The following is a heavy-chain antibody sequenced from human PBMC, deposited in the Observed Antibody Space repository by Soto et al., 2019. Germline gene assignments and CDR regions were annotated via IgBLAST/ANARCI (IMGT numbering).Heavy chain of an antibody. CDR3: AKAGGYCSSTSCYGYYYYYMDV. CDR1: GFTFSSYG. D-gene: IGHD2-2*01. CDR2: ISYDGSNK. J-gene: IGHJ6*03. V-gene: IGHV3-30*18. Sequence: ESGGGVVQPGRSLRLSCAASGFTFSSYGMHWVRQAPGKGLEWVAVISYDGSNKYYADSVKGRFTISRDNSKNTLYLQMNSLRAEDTAVYYCAKAGGYCSSTSCYGYYYYYMDVWGKGTTVTVSS.